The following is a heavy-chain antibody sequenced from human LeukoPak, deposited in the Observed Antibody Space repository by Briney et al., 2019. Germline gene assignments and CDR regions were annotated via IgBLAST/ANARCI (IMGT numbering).Heavy chain of an antibody. CDR3: ARGNSGESSGWYFRRTNWFDP. J-gene: IGHJ5*02. V-gene: IGHV4-4*07. CDR1: GGSISSYY. Sequence: PSETLSLTCTVSGGSISSYYWSWIRQPAGKGLEWIGRIYTSGSTNYNPSPKSRVTMSVDTSKNQFSLKLSSVTAADTAVYYCARGNSGESSGWYFRRTNWFDPWGQGTLVTVSS. CDR2: IYTSGST. D-gene: IGHD6-19*01.